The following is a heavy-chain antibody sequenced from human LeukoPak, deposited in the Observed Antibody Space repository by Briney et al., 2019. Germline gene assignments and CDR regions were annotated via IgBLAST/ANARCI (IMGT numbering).Heavy chain of an antibody. V-gene: IGHV3-23*01. Sequence: GGSLRLSCAASGFTFSSYGMSWVRQAPGKGLEGVSTISGSGGSTYYEDSVKGRFTISRDNAKNSLYLQMNSLRAEDTAVYYCARGPGYSYGYAFDIWGQGTMVTVSS. D-gene: IGHD5-18*01. CDR1: GFTFSSYG. CDR3: ARGPGYSYGYAFDI. J-gene: IGHJ3*02. CDR2: ISGSGGST.